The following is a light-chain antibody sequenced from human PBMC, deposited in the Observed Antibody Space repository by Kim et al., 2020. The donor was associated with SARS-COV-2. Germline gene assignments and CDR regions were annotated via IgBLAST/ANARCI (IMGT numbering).Light chain of an antibody. V-gene: IGLV2-8*01. J-gene: IGLJ3*02. Sequence: QSALTQPPSASGSPGQSVAISCIGTSSDVGGYNYVSWYQQHPGKAPKLMIYEVNKRPSGVPDRFSGSKSGNTASLTFSGLQAEDEADYYCSSYAGSSNLVFGGGTQLTVL. CDR1: SSDVGGYNY. CDR3: SSYAGSSNLV. CDR2: EVN.